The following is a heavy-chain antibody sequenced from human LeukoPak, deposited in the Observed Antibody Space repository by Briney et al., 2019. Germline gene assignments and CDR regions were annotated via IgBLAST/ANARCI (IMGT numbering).Heavy chain of an antibody. CDR2: ISSSSTYI. CDR1: GFTFSAYS. Sequence: GGSLRLSCAASGFTFSAYSMNWVRQAPGKGLEWISSISSSSTYIYYADSVKGRFTISRDNSKNTLYLQMNSLRAEDTAVYYCARRAGAYSHPYDYWGQGTLVTVSS. D-gene: IGHD4/OR15-4a*01. CDR3: ARRAGAYSHPYDY. J-gene: IGHJ4*02. V-gene: IGHV3-21*04.